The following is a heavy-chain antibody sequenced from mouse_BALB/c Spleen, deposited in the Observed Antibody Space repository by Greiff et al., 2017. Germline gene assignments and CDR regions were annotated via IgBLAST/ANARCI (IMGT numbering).Heavy chain of an antibody. CDR3: ARLGTTVVATNY. D-gene: IGHD1-1*01. V-gene: IGHV4-2*02. CDR2: INPGSSTI. CDR1: GFDFSRYW. J-gene: IGHJ2*01. Sequence: EVQLQESGGGLVQPGGSLNLSCAASGFDFSRYWMSWARQAPGKGQEWIGEINPGSSTINYTPSLKDKFIISRDNAKNTLYLQMSKVRSEDTALYYCARLGTTVVATNYWGQGTTLTVSS.